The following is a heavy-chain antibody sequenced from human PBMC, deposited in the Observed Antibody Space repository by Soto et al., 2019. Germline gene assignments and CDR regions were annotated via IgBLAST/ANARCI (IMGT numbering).Heavy chain of an antibody. D-gene: IGHD2-2*01. CDR1: GFTFTTYV. Sequence: EVQLLASGGGFVQPGGSLRLSCAASGFTFTTYVMSWVRRAPGKGLEWVSSVTSCGKTFYADSVKGRFTISRGDSKNTMFLQMNNVRDDDMAVYYCATYREGDYAPPYDYWGQGTVVTVAS. J-gene: IGHJ4*02. CDR3: ATYREGDYAPPYDY. CDR2: VTSCGKT. V-gene: IGHV3-23*01.